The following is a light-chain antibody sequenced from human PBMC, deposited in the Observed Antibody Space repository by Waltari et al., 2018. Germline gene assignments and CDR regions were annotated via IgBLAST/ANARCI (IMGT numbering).Light chain of an antibody. V-gene: IGKV1-8*01. CDR3: QQYYSYPIT. Sequence: AIRMTQSPSSLSASTGARVTITCRGSQGLRSYLDWYQQKPGKAPKHLIYAASTLQSGVPSRFSGSGSGTDFTLTISCLQSEDVATYYCQQYYSYPITFGQGTRLEIK. CDR2: AAS. CDR1: QGLRSY. J-gene: IGKJ5*01.